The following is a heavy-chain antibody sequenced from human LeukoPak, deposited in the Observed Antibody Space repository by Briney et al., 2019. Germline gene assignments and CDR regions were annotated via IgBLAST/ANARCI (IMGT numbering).Heavy chain of an antibody. D-gene: IGHD6-13*01. CDR2: VYSGGTT. J-gene: IGHJ6*04. CDR3: ARDGFDIAAATMDV. Sequence: GGSLRLSCAASGFTVSENYMSWVRQAPGKGLEWVSIVYSGGTTYYADPVKGRFTISRDNAKNSLYLQMNSLRAEDTAVYYCARDGFDIAAATMDVWGKGTTVTVSS. CDR1: GFTVSENY. V-gene: IGHV3-66*01.